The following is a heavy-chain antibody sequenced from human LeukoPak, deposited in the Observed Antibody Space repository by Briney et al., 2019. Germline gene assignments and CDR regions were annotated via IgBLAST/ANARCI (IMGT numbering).Heavy chain of an antibody. V-gene: IGHV3-21*01. Sequence: GGSLRLSCAASGFTFSSCSMNWVRQAPGKGLEWVSSISSSSSYIYYADSVKGRFTISRDNAKNSLYLQMNSLRAEDTAVYYCARDYTSVGATDAFDIWGQGTMVTVSS. CDR2: ISSSSSYI. CDR3: ARDYTSVGATDAFDI. CDR1: GFTFSSCS. J-gene: IGHJ3*02. D-gene: IGHD1-26*01.